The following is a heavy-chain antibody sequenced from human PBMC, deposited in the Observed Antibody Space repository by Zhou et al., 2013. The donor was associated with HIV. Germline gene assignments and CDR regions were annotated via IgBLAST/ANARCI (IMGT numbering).Heavy chain of an antibody. D-gene: IGHD5-12*01. Sequence: QVQLVQSGAEVKKPGSSVKVSCKASGGTFSIYALSWVRQAPGQGLEWMGRIIPILGIANYAQKFQGRVTITADKSTSTAYMELSSLRSEDTAVYYCARESGYYFDHVGPGNPGHRLL. J-gene: IGHJ4*02. CDR2: IIPILGIA. CDR3: ARESGYYFDH. V-gene: IGHV1-69*04. CDR1: GGTFSIYA.